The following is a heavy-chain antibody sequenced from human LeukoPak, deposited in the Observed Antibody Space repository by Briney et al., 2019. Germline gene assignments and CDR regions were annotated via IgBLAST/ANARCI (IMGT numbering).Heavy chain of an antibody. J-gene: IGHJ4*02. V-gene: IGHV3-21*01. CDR1: GFTFSSYS. CDR3: ARPPQGGGAFDY. Sequence: GGSLRLSCAASGFTFSSYSMNWVRQAPGEGLEWVSSISSSSSYIYYADSVKGRFTIPRDNAKNSLYLQMNSLRAEDTAVYYCARPPQGGGAFDYWGQGTLVTISS. CDR2: ISSSSSYI. D-gene: IGHD2-21*01.